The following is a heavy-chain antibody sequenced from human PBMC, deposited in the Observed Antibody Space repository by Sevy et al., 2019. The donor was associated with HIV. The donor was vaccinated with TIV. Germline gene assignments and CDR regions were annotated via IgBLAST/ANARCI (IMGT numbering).Heavy chain of an antibody. CDR3: AAGNSGYDYYYYYYMDV. D-gene: IGHD5-12*01. J-gene: IGHJ6*03. Sequence: ASVKVSCKASGFTFTSSAVQWVRQARGQRLEWIGWIVVGSGNTNYAQKFQERVTITRDMSTSTAYMELSSLRSEDTAVYYCAAGNSGYDYYYYYYMDVWGKGTTVTVS. CDR1: GFTFTSSA. V-gene: IGHV1-58*01. CDR2: IVVGSGNT.